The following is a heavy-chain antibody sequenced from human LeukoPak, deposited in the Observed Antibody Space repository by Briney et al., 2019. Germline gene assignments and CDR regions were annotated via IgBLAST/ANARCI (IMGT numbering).Heavy chain of an antibody. CDR2: IYAGDSDT. V-gene: IGHV5-51*01. D-gene: IGHD2-15*01. Sequence: LGESLKISCKGSGYNFPTYWLGWVRQMPGKGLEWVGTIYAGDSDTRYGPSFQGQVSISADKSISTAYLQWNSLKASDTAMYYCASHYCSGGDCPFDFWGQGTLVTVSS. J-gene: IGHJ4*02. CDR3: ASHYCSGGDCPFDF. CDR1: GYNFPTYW.